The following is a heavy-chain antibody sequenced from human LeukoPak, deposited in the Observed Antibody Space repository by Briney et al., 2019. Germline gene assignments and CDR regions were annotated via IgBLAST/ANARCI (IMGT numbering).Heavy chain of an antibody. CDR3: ARRPNYYGSGSYHHFDY. V-gene: IGHV3-48*01. Sequence: PGGSLRLSCAASGFTFSSYSRNWVRQAPGKGLEWVSYISSSSSTIYYADSVKGRFTISRDNAKNSLYLQMNSLRAEDTAVYYCARRPNYYGSGSYHHFDYWGQGTLVTVSS. CDR2: ISSSSSTI. J-gene: IGHJ4*02. CDR1: GFTFSSYS. D-gene: IGHD3-10*01.